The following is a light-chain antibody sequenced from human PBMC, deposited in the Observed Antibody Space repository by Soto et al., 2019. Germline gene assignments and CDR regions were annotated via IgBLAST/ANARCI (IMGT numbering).Light chain of an antibody. CDR2: AAS. J-gene: IGKJ2*01. Sequence: EIVLTQSPGTLSLSRGERATLSCRASEVLSSSYLVWYQQKPGQAPRLLIYAASRRSTGIPDRFSVSGSATEYTLTINTLEAEYFAVYYCQQQGTFGQGTKLEIK. CDR3: QQQGT. V-gene: IGKV3-20*01. CDR1: EVLSSSY.